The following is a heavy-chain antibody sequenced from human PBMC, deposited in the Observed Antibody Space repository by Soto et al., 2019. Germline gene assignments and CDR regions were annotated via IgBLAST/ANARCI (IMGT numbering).Heavy chain of an antibody. J-gene: IGHJ6*02. CDR2: IDPSDSYT. D-gene: IGHD3-16*01. CDR3: ARFSLYEEVGSHYYYYGMDV. CDR1: GYSFTSYW. V-gene: IGHV5-10-1*01. Sequence: GESLKISCKGSGYSFTSYWISWVRQMPGKGLEWMGRIDPSDSYTNYSPSFQGHVTISADKSISTAYLQWSSLKASDTAMYYCARFSLYEEVGSHYYYYGMDVWGQGTTVTVSS.